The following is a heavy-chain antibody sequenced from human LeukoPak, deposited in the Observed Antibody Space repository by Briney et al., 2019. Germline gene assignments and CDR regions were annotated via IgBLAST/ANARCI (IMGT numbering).Heavy chain of an antibody. CDR3: ARVSNYYDFWSGYYRVKDWFDP. CDR2: INPNSGGT. J-gene: IGHJ5*02. CDR1: GYTFTGYY. Sequence: ASVKVSCKASGYTFTGYYMHWVRQAPGQGLEWMGRINPNSGGTNYAQRLQGRVTMTTDTSTSTAYMELRSLRSDDTAVYYCARVSNYYDFWSGYYRVKDWFDPWGQGTLVTVSS. V-gene: IGHV1-2*06. D-gene: IGHD3-3*01.